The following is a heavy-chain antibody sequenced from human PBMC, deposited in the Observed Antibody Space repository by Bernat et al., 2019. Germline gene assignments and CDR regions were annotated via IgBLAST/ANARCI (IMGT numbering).Heavy chain of an antibody. V-gene: IGHV3-15*01. Sequence: EVQLVESGGGLVKPGGSLRLSCAASGFTFSNAWMSWVRQAPGKGLEWVGRIKSKTDGGKTDYAATVKGKFTNSRDDSKNTLDLQMNSLKTEDTAGYYCTTADGDFPSFEYWGQGTLVTVSS. J-gene: IGHJ4*02. CDR1: GFTFSNAW. D-gene: IGHD2/OR15-2a*01. CDR2: IKSKTDGGKT. CDR3: TTADGDFPSFEY.